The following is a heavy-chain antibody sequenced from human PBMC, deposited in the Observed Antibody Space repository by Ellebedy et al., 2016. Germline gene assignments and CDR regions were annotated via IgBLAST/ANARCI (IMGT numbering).Heavy chain of an antibody. CDR1: GFTFSSYA. D-gene: IGHD6-19*01. CDR2: ISGSGGST. Sequence: GGSLRLXXAASGFTFSSYAMSWVRQAPGKGLEWVSAISGSGGSTYYADSVKGRFTISRDNSKNTLYLQMNSLRAEDTAVYYCAKAAHISSGWYNQRDAFDIWGQGTMVTVSS. V-gene: IGHV3-23*01. J-gene: IGHJ3*02. CDR3: AKAAHISSGWYNQRDAFDI.